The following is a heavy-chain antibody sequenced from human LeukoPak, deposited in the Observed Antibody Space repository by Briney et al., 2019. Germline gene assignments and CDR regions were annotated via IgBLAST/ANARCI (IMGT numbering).Heavy chain of an antibody. V-gene: IGHV3-23*01. J-gene: IGHJ4*02. D-gene: IGHD3-22*01. Sequence: GGSLRLSCAASGFTFSSYEMNWVRQAPGKGLEWVSGINWNGGSTGYADSVKGRFTISRDNSKNTLYLQMNSLRAEDTAVYYCAKSQRDYYYDSSGYLHFDYWGQGTLVTVSS. CDR1: GFTFSSYE. CDR2: INWNGGST. CDR3: AKSQRDYYYDSSGYLHFDY.